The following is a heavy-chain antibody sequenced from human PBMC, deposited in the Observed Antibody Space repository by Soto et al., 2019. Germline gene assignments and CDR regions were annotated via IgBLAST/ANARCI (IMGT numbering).Heavy chain of an antibody. V-gene: IGHV3-11*01. CDR2: ISSSGSTI. CDR3: ASIIAVAGDFDY. D-gene: IGHD6-19*01. J-gene: IGHJ4*02. Sequence: GGSLRLSCAASGFTFSDYYMGWIRQAPGKGLEWVSYISSSGSTIYYADSVKGRFTISRDNAKNSLYLQMNSLRAEDTAVYYCASIIAVAGDFDYWGQGTLVTVSS. CDR1: GFTFSDYY.